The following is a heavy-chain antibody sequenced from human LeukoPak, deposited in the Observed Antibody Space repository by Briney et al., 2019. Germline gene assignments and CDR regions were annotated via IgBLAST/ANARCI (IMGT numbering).Heavy chain of an antibody. CDR1: GFIVNDFD. V-gene: IGHV3-21*01. J-gene: IGHJ5*02. CDR3: ARGNYDFAYDP. Sequence: GGSLRLSCAASGFIVNDFDMNWVRQAPGKGLEWISYLSTSGSYIHYADSVKGRFTISRGAGKNSLYLQLDSLTVEDTAVYFCARGNYDFAYDPWGQGTLVTVSP. D-gene: IGHD3-3*01. CDR2: LSTSGSYI.